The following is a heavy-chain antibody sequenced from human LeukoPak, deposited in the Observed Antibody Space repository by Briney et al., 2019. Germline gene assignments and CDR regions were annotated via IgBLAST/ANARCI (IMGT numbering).Heavy chain of an antibody. CDR3: ARSSRDCYNLVDH. D-gene: IGHD5-24*01. CDR1: GFTFSSFG. Sequence: GGSLRLSCAASGFTFSSFGMHWVRQAPGKGLEWVAVIWYDGSNKYYADSVKGRFTISRDDSKDTLYLQMNSLRAEDTAVYYCARSSRDCYNLVDHWGQGTLVTVSS. CDR2: IWYDGSNK. J-gene: IGHJ4*02. V-gene: IGHV3-33*01.